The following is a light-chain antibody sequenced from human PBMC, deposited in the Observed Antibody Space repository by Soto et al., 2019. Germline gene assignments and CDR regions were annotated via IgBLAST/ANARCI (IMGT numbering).Light chain of an antibody. Sequence: EVVLSQSPGTLSLSTGERATLSCRASQSVSSSYLAWYQQKPGQAPRLLIYGASSRATGIPDRFSGSGSGTDFTLTISRLEPEDFAVYYCQPYGSSPPLTFGPGTKVDI. CDR1: QSVSSSY. CDR2: GAS. J-gene: IGKJ3*01. CDR3: QPYGSSPPLT. V-gene: IGKV3-20*01.